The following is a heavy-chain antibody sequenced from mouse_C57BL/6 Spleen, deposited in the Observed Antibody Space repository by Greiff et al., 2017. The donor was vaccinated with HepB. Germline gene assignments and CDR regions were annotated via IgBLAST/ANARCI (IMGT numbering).Heavy chain of an antibody. Sequence: QVHVKQPGAELVRPGSSVKLSCKASGYTFTSYWMHWVKQRPIQGLEWIGNIDPSDSETHYNQKFKDKATLTVDKSSSTAYMQLSSLTSEDSAVYYCARWNYSNFYAMDYWGQGTSVTVSS. CDR1: GYTFTSYW. V-gene: IGHV1-52*01. CDR2: IDPSDSET. J-gene: IGHJ4*01. CDR3: ARWNYSNFYAMDY. D-gene: IGHD2-5*01.